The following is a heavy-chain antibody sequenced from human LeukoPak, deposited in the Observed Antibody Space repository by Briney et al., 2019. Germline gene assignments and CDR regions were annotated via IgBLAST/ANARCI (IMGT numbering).Heavy chain of an antibody. J-gene: IGHJ4*02. D-gene: IGHD6-6*01. V-gene: IGHV4-59*08. Sequence: PSETLSLTCTVSGGSISSYYWSWIRQPPGKGLEWIGYIYYSGSTNYNPSLKSRVTISVDTSKNQFSLKLSSVTAADTAVYHCARHSSSVEFDYWGQGTLVTVSS. CDR1: GGSISSYY. CDR2: IYYSGST. CDR3: ARHSSSVEFDY.